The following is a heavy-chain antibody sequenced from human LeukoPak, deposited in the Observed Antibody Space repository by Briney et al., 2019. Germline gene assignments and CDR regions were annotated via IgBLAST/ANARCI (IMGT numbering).Heavy chain of an antibody. CDR3: ASVSGSYLDFQH. V-gene: IGHV3-30-3*01. Sequence: PGGSLRLSCAASGFTFSSYAMHWVRQAPGKGLEWVAVISYDGSNKYYADSVKGRFTISRDNSKNTLYLQMNSLRAEDTAVYYCASVSGSYLDFQHWGQGTLVTVSS. D-gene: IGHD3-10*01. J-gene: IGHJ1*01. CDR2: ISYDGSNK. CDR1: GFTFSSYA.